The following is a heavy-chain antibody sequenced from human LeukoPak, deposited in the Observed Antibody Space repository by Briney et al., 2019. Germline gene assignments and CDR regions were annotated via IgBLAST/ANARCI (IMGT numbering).Heavy chain of an antibody. CDR2: IKSDGSST. J-gene: IGHJ6*03. CDR1: GFTFSSYW. D-gene: IGHD6-19*01. V-gene: IGHV3-74*01. CDR3: ARDHLSSGSSPDYYYYYMDV. Sequence: GGSLRLSCAASGFTFSSYWMHWVRQAPGKGLVWVSRIKSDGSSTSYADSVKGRFTISRDNAKNTLYLQMNSLRAEDTAVYYCARDHLSSGSSPDYYYYYMDVWGKGTTVTISS.